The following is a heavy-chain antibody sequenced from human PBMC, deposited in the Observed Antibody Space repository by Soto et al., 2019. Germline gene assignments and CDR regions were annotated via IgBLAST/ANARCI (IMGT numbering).Heavy chain of an antibody. Sequence: GESLKISCAASGFTFSSYWMHWVRQAPGKGLVWVSRINSDGSSTSYADSVKGRFTISRDNAKNTLYLQMNSLRAEDTAVYYCARDHGSGSYAFDIWGQGTMVTVSS. CDR2: INSDGSST. D-gene: IGHD3-10*01. J-gene: IGHJ3*02. CDR1: GFTFSSYW. V-gene: IGHV3-74*01. CDR3: ARDHGSGSYAFDI.